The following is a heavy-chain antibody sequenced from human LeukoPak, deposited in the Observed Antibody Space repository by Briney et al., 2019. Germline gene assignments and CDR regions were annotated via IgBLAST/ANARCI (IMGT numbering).Heavy chain of an antibody. CDR1: GGTFSSYA. CDR3: AIGLNWNEDFDY. CDR2: IIPIFGTA. V-gene: IGHV1-69*13. J-gene: IGHJ4*02. D-gene: IGHD1-1*01. Sequence: GASVKVSCKASGGTFSSYAISWVRQAPGQGLEWMGGIIPIFGTANYAQKFQGRVTITADESTSTAYMELSSLRSEDTAEYYCAIGLNWNEDFDYWGQGTLVTVSS.